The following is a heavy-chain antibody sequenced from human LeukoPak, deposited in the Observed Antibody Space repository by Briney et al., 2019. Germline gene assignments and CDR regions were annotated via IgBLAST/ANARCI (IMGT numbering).Heavy chain of an antibody. J-gene: IGHJ4*02. D-gene: IGHD3-3*01. CDR1: GYSISSGYY. V-gene: IGHV4-38-2*02. Sequence: PSETLSLTCTVSGYSISSGYYWGWIRQPPGKGLEWIGSIYHSGSTYYNPSLKSRVTISVDTSKNQFSLKLSSVTAADTAVYYCARDGDFWSGPIYYFDYWGQGTWSPSPQ. CDR3: ARDGDFWSGPIYYFDY. CDR2: IYHSGST.